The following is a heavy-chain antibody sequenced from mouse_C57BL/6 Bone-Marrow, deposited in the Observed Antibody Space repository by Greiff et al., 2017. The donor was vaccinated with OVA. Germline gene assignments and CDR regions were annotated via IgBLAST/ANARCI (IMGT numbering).Heavy chain of an antibody. Sequence: EVQLQQSGPVLVKPGASVKMSCKASGYTFTDYYMNWVKQSHGKSLEWIGVINPYNGGTSYNQKFKGKATLTVDKSSSTAYMELNSLTSEDSAVYYCARRRRLRRGIDYAMDYWGQGTSVTVSS. CDR3: ARRRRLRRGIDYAMDY. J-gene: IGHJ4*01. CDR2: INPYNGGT. CDR1: GYTFTDYY. D-gene: IGHD2-2*01. V-gene: IGHV1-19*01.